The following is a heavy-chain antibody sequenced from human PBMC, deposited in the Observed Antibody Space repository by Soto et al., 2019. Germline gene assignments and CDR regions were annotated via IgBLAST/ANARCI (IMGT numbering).Heavy chain of an antibody. J-gene: IGHJ4*02. V-gene: IGHV3-23*01. D-gene: IGHD4-17*01. CDR2: IGGSGIIT. Sequence: PGGSLRLSCRASGFSFSSFAMTWVLQAPGKGLEWVSSIGGSGIITYYTDSVKGRFTISRDNSGNTLFLHMNSLRADDTAVYYCAKDPNGDYVGAFDSWGQGTLVTVSS. CDR3: AKDPNGDYVGAFDS. CDR1: GFSFSSFA.